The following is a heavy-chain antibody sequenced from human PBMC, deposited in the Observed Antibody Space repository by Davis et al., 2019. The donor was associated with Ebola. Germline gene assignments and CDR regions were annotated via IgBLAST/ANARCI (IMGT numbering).Heavy chain of an antibody. Sequence: PGGSLRLSCTVSGGSISGYYWSWIRQPPGKGLEWIAYIYYSGTRDYNPSLKSRVTISLDTSKNQFSLKLTSVTAADTAVYYCATMATTWDYFDYWGQGALVTVSS. V-gene: IGHV4-59*01. D-gene: IGHD5-24*01. CDR1: GGSISGYY. CDR2: IYYSGTR. CDR3: ATMATTWDYFDY. J-gene: IGHJ4*02.